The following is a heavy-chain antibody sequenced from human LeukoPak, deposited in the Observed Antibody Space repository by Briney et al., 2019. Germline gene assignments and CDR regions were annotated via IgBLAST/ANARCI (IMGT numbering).Heavy chain of an antibody. J-gene: IGHJ6*03. V-gene: IGHV4-39*07. Sequence: SETLSLTCTVSGGSISSSSYYWGWIRQPPGKGLEWIGSIYYSGSTYYNPSLKSRVTISVDTSKNQFSLKLSSVTAADTAVYYCARLGYYYMDVWGKGTTVTVSS. CDR1: GGSISSSSYY. CDR2: IYYSGST. D-gene: IGHD7-27*01. CDR3: ARLGYYYMDV.